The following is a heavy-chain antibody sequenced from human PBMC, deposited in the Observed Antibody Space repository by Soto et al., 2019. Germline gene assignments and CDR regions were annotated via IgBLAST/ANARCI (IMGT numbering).Heavy chain of an antibody. CDR2: INPSGGST. J-gene: IGHJ4*02. Sequence: ASVKVSCKASGYAFTGYYMHWVRQAPGQGLEWMGIINPSGGSTTYAQKIQGRVSMTRDTSTTTVYMELSSLRSEDTAVYYCARVTYGDYNNIDYWGPGTLVTVSS. V-gene: IGHV1-46*03. CDR1: GYAFTGYY. CDR3: ARVTYGDYNNIDY. D-gene: IGHD4-17*01.